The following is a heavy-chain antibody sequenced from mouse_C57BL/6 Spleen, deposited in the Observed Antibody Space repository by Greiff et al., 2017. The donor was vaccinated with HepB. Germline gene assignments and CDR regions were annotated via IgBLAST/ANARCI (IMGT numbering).Heavy chain of an antibody. CDR2: IDPSDSYT. V-gene: IGHV1-50*01. J-gene: IGHJ3*01. CDR3: ARFKLWGFAY. CDR1: GYTFTSYW. Sequence: VQLQQSGAELVKPGASVKLSCKASGYTFTSYWMQWVKQRPGQGLEWIGEIDPSDSYTNYNQKFKGKATLTVDTSSSTAYMQLSSLTSEDSAVYYCARFKLWGFAYWGQGTLVTVSA. D-gene: IGHD1-1*02.